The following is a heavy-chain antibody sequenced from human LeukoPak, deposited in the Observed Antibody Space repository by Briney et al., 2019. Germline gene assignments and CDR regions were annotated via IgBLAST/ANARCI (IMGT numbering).Heavy chain of an antibody. CDR1: GFTFSNYG. V-gene: IGHV3-30*02. J-gene: IGHJ4*02. CDR2: IKSDESDK. CDR3: TKGISTEDYRFFF. D-gene: IGHD3-16*02. Sequence: SGGSLRPPCTTSGFTFSNYGIHWVRQAPGKGLEGVSFIKSDESDKHYADSVKGRFTISRDNSKNTLYLQMNSLRPEDTAVYYCTKGISTEDYRFFFWGQGALVTVSS.